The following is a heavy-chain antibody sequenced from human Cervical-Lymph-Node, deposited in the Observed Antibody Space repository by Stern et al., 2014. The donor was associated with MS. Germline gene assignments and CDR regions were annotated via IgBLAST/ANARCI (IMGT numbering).Heavy chain of an antibody. CDR3: ARGNGYCSGGSCYSFDY. V-gene: IGHV3-13*01. CDR2: LGIAGDT. D-gene: IGHD2-15*01. Sequence: EVQLVESGGGLVQPGGSLRLSCAASGFTFSSYDMHWVRQATGKGLEWVSALGIAGDTSYPGSVKGRFTISRENAKNSLYLQMNSLRAGDTAVYYCARGNGYCSGGSCYSFDYWGQGTLVTVSS. CDR1: GFTFSSYD. J-gene: IGHJ4*02.